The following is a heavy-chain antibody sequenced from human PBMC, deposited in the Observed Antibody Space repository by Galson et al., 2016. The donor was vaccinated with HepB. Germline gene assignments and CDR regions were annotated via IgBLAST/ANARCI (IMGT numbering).Heavy chain of an antibody. J-gene: IGHJ4*02. CDR1: GGSISTETYY. CDR2: IYYGGRT. CDR3: ARHGPGPYTPPPFFDY. V-gene: IGHV4-39*01. D-gene: IGHD3-16*01. Sequence: SETLSLTCTVSGGSISTETYYWGWIRQSSGKGLEWIGTIYYGGRTYYIPTLKSRVSISVDKSKNQFSLKLNSVTAADTAVYYCARHGPGPYTPPPFFDYWGQGTLVTVSS.